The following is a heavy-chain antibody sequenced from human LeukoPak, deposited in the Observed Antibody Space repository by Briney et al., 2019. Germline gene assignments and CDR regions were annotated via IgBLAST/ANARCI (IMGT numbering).Heavy chain of an antibody. Sequence: SETLSVTCTVSGGSISGYYWSWIRQPPGKGVEWIGYIYYTGSTTYNPSLKSRVTISVDTSKNQFSLKLRSVTAADTAVYYCARDYGDIPPDWYYDLWGRGTLVTVSS. CDR2: IYYTGST. CDR1: GGSISGYY. CDR3: ARDYGDIPPDWYYDL. V-gene: IGHV4-59*01. J-gene: IGHJ2*01. D-gene: IGHD4-17*01.